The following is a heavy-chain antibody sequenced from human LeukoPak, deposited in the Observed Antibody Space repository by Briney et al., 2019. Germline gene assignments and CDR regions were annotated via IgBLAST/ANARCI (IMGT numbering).Heavy chain of an antibody. J-gene: IGHJ4*02. CDR3: TRVGYIDEGIDY. V-gene: IGHV3-7*04. CDR2: IKQDGSKK. D-gene: IGHD5-24*01. Sequence: GGSLRLSCVASGFPFSSYWMTWVRQAPGKGLEWVANIKQDGSKKSYVDSVKGRFTISRDNAKNSLYLQMNSLRAEDTAIYYCTRVGYIDEGIDYWGQGTLVTVFS. CDR1: GFPFSSYW.